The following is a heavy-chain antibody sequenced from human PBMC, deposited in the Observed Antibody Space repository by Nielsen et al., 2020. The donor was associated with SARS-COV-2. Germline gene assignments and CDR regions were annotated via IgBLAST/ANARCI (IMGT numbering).Heavy chain of an antibody. D-gene: IGHD2-15*01. CDR1: GGSIRSSTYY. V-gene: IGHV4-39*01. J-gene: IGHJ5*02. CDR3: ARHGGYCSGGSCYSNWFDP. CDR2: IYYGGST. Sequence: GSLRLSCTVSGGSIRSSTYYWGWIRQPPGMGLEWIGSIYYGGSTYDNPSLKSRVTISLVTSKNQFSLKLSSVTAADTAVFYCARHGGYCSGGSCYSNWFDPWGQGTLVTVSS.